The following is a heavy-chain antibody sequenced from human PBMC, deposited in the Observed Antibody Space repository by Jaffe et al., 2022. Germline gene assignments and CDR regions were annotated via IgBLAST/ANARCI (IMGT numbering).Heavy chain of an antibody. J-gene: IGHJ4*02. D-gene: IGHD3-22*01. V-gene: IGHV3-48*03. CDR3: ARGYYDSSGPFDY. CDR1: GFTFSSYE. Sequence: EVQLVESGGGLVQPGGSLRLSCAASGFTFSSYEMNWVRQAPGKGLEWVSYISSSGSTIYYADSVKGRFTISRDNAKNSLYLQMNSLRAEDTAVYYCARGYYDSSGPFDYWGQGTLVTVSS. CDR2: ISSSGSTI.